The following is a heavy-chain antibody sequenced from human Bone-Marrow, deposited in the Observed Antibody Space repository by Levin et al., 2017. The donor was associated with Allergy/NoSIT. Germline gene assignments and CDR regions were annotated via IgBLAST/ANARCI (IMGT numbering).Heavy chain of an antibody. D-gene: IGHD6-13*01. J-gene: IGHJ4*02. Sequence: GESLKISCKASGYTFTSYGISWVRQAPGQGLEWMGWISAYNGNTNYAQKLQGRVTMTTDTSTSTAYMELRSLRSDDTAVYYCARDAGQQPLPAFDYWGQGTLVTVSS. V-gene: IGHV1-18*01. CDR1: GYTFTSYG. CDR3: ARDAGQQPLPAFDY. CDR2: ISAYNGNT.